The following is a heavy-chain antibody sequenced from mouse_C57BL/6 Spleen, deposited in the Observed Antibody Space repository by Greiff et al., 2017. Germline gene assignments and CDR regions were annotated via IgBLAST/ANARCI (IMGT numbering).Heavy chain of an antibody. Sequence: QVQLKQPGAELVRPGSSVKLSCKASGYTFTSYWMHWVKQRPIQGLEWIGNIDPSDSETHYNQKFKDKATLTVDKSSSTAYMQLSSLTSEDSAVYYCARGDSSGYLYYFDYWGQGTTLTVSS. CDR1: GYTFTSYW. J-gene: IGHJ2*01. V-gene: IGHV1-52*01. CDR2: IDPSDSET. D-gene: IGHD3-2*02. CDR3: ARGDSSGYLYYFDY.